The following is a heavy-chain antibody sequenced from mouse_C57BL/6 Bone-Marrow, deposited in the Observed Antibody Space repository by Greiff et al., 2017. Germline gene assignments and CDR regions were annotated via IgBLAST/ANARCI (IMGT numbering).Heavy chain of an antibody. V-gene: IGHV14-4*01. CDR1: GFNIKDDY. Sequence: EVQLQQSGAELVRPGASVKLSCTASGFNIKDDYMHWVKQRPEQGLEWIGWLDPENGDTEYASKFQGKAPITVDTSSNTAYLHLSSLTSEDTAVYYCTRIAYWGQGTLVTVSA. J-gene: IGHJ3*01. CDR3: TRIAY. CDR2: LDPENGDT.